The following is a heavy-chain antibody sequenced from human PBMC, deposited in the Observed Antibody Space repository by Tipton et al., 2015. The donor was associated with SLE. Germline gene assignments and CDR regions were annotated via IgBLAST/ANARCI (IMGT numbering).Heavy chain of an antibody. D-gene: IGHD3-16*01. Sequence: TLSLTCSVSGASISSQYWTWVRQPPGRGLEGIGCVYASGRTNYNPSLKSRVTISLDTSRNQFSLKVRSLTAADTAVYYCARAPEGDLLGGMDVWGQGTPVTVSS. CDR2: VYASGRT. CDR1: GASISSQY. CDR3: ARAPEGDLLGGMDV. J-gene: IGHJ6*02. V-gene: IGHV4-59*11.